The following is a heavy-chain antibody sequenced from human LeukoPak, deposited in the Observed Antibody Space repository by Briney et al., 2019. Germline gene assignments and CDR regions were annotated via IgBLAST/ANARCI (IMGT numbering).Heavy chain of an antibody. CDR1: GFTFSSSA. CDR2: LSGRGGST. D-gene: IGHD3-16*01. CDR3: ATIGGDWYFDL. Sequence: GGSLRLSCAVSGFTFSSSAMYWVRQAPGKGLEWVSVLSGRGGSTYYADSVKGRFTISRDNSKNTLYLQMNSLRAEGTALYYCATIGGDWYFDLWGRGTLVTVSS. V-gene: IGHV3-23*01. J-gene: IGHJ2*01.